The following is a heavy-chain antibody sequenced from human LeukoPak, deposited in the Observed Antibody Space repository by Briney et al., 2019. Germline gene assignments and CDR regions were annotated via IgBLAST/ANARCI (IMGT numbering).Heavy chain of an antibody. Sequence: GGSLRLSCAASGFTFSSYAMHWVRQAPGKGLEWVAVISYDGSNKYYADSVKGRFTLSRDNSKNTLYLQMNSLRAEDTAVYYCARALYQPRDIVVVPAAISYWGQGTLVTVSS. V-gene: IGHV3-30-3*01. CDR3: ARALYQPRDIVVVPAAISY. J-gene: IGHJ4*02. CDR1: GFTFSSYA. D-gene: IGHD2-2*01. CDR2: ISYDGSNK.